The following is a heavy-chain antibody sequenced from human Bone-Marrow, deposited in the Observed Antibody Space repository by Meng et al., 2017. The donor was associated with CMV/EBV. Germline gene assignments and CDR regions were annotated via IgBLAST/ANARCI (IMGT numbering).Heavy chain of an antibody. CDR3: AREGIAAAGTHYYYYYGMDV. CDR1: GDSVSSNSAA. Sequence: SQTLSLTCAIFGDSVSSNSAAWNWIRQSPSRGLEWLGRTYYRSKWYNDYAVSVKSRITINPDTSKNQFSLQLNSVTPEDTAVYYCAREGIAAAGTHYYYYYGMDVWGQGTTVTVSS. J-gene: IGHJ6*02. D-gene: IGHD6-13*01. CDR2: TYYRSKWYN. V-gene: IGHV6-1*01.